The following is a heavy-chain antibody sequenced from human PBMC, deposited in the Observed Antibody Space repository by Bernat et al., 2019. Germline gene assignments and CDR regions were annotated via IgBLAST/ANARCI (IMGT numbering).Heavy chain of an antibody. V-gene: IGHV3-23*01. CDR1: GFTFSSYA. J-gene: IGHJ5*02. Sequence: EVQLLESGGGLVQPGGSLRLSCAASGFTFSSYAMSWVRQAPGKGLEWVSAISGSGGSTYYADSVKGRFTISRDNSKNTLYLQMNSLRAEDTAVYYCAKDPTAAAGTISDWFDPWGQGTLVTVSS. D-gene: IGHD6-13*01. CDR3: AKDPTAAAGTISDWFDP. CDR2: ISGSGGST.